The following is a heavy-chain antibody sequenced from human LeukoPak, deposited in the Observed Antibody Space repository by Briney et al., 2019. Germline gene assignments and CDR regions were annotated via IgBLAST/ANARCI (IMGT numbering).Heavy chain of an antibody. V-gene: IGHV3-74*01. CDR1: GFTFSNYW. Sequence: QPGGSLRLSCAASGFTFSNYWMHWVRQASGKGLVWVSRINSDGSSRNYADSVKGRFTISRDNAKNTLYLQMNSLRAEDTAVYYCASASSHRIAAGGDYWGQGTLVTVSS. D-gene: IGHD6-13*01. CDR2: INSDGSSR. CDR3: ASASSHRIAAGGDY. J-gene: IGHJ4*02.